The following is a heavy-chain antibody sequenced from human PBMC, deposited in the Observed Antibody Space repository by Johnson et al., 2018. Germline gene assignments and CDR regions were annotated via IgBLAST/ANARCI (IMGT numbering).Heavy chain of an antibody. CDR1: GFTFDDYA. Sequence: VQLVQSGGGVVQXGRSLRLXCAASGFTFDDYAMHWVRQAPGKGLEWVSGISWNSGSIGYADSVKGRFTISRDNAKNSLYLQMNSLRAEDTAVYYCWRDDPTGSTPLYYYYYYGMDVWGQGTTVTVSS. CDR3: WRDDPTGSTPLYYYYYYGMDV. J-gene: IGHJ6*02. D-gene: IGHD3-10*01. V-gene: IGHV3-9*01. CDR2: ISWNSGSI.